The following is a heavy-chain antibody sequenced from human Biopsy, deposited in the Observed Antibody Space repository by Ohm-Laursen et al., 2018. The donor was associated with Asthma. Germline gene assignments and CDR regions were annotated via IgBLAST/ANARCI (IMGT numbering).Heavy chain of an antibody. V-gene: IGHV4-31*03. Sequence: SQTLSLTCTVSYGSITSGGYYWTWIRQRPGKGLEWIGFIYYSGSTYYNPSLKSRVSISIDTSKNQFSLKLSSVTAADTAVYYCARAQDYYDSRGYYRSFDYWGQGTLVTVSS. CDR2: IYYSGST. J-gene: IGHJ4*02. D-gene: IGHD3-22*01. CDR3: ARAQDYYDSRGYYRSFDY. CDR1: YGSITSGGYY.